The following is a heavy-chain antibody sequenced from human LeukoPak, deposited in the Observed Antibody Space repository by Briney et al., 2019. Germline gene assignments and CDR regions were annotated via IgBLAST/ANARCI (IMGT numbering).Heavy chain of an antibody. Sequence: PSETLSLTCNVSGDSDSSGYWSWIRQSPGKGLEWIGFIQDTGITDYNPSLKSRLLMSLDTSKNQFSLNLGSVTAADTAVYYCAGRGHRYSRDWGQGILVTISS. D-gene: IGHD2-15*01. J-gene: IGHJ1*01. CDR3: AGRGHRYSRD. V-gene: IGHV4-4*09. CDR1: GDSDSSGY. CDR2: IQDTGIT.